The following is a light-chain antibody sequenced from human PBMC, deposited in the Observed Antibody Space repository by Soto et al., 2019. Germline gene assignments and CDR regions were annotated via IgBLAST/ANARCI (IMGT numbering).Light chain of an antibody. CDR1: SGDIGLYNF. V-gene: IGLV2-14*03. CDR3: CSYTSTTAYV. J-gene: IGLJ1*01. CDR2: DVN. Sequence: QSALTQPASLSVSPGQSITISCTGTSGDIGLYNFVSWYQQHPGRAPKLMIYDVNNRPSGVSDRFSGSKSGNTASLTISGLQAEDEADYYCCSYTSTTAYVFGTGTKSPS.